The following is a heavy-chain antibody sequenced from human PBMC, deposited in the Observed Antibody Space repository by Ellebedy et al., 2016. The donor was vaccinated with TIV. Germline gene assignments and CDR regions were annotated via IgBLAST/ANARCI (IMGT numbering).Heavy chain of an antibody. CDR2: INHSGST. V-gene: IGHV4-34*01. CDR1: GGSFSGYY. CDR3: ARRATMVRGVIITGNFDY. J-gene: IGHJ4*02. Sequence: SETLSLXCAVYGGSFSGYYWSWIRQPPGKGLEWIGEINHSGSTYYNPSLKSRVTISVDTSKNQFSLKLSSVTAADTAVYYCARRATMVRGVIITGNFDYWGQGTLVTVSS. D-gene: IGHD3-10*01.